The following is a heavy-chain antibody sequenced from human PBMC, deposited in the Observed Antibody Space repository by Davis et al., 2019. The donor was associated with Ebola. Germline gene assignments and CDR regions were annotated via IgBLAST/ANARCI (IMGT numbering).Heavy chain of an antibody. J-gene: IGHJ4*02. CDR2: ISYDGSNK. D-gene: IGHD2-15*01. V-gene: IGHV3-30-3*01. CDR1: GFTFSSYA. CDR3: ARVVAHARVVAATYFDY. Sequence: PGGSLRPSCAASGFTFSSYAMHWVRQAPGKGLEWVAVISYDGSNKYYADSVKGRFTISRDNSKNTLYLQMNSLRAEDTAVYYCARVVAHARVVAATYFDYWGQGTLVTVSS.